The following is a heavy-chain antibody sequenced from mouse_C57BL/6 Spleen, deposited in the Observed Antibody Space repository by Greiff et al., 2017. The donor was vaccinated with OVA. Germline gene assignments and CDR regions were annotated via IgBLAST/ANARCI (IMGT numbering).Heavy chain of an antibody. CDR1: GFTFSSYA. V-gene: IGHV5-9-1*02. Sequence: DVMLVESGEGLVKPGGSLTLSCAASGFTFSSYAMSWVRQTPEKRLEWVAYISSGGDYIYSADTVKGRFTISRDNARNTLYLQRSSLKAEDTAMYYCTRGDGYYGYFDVWGTGTTVTVSS. CDR3: TRGDGYYGYFDV. J-gene: IGHJ1*03. CDR2: ISSGGDYI. D-gene: IGHD2-3*01.